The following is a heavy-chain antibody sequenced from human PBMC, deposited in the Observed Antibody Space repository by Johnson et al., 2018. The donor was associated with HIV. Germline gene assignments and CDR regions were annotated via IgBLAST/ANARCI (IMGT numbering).Heavy chain of an antibody. Sequence: QVQLVESGGGVVQPGRSLRLSCAASGFTFSSYAMHWVRQAPGKGLEWVAVISYDGSNKYYADSVKGRFTISRDNSKNTLYIQMNSLRAEDTAVYYCAKDRGSYYFYAFDIWGQGTMVTVSS. CDR3: AKDRGSYYFYAFDI. V-gene: IGHV3-30*14. J-gene: IGHJ3*02. CDR1: GFTFSSYA. D-gene: IGHD1-26*01. CDR2: ISYDGSNK.